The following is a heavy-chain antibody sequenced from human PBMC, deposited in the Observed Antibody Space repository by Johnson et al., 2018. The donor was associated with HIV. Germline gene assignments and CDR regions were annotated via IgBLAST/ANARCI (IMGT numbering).Heavy chain of an antibody. CDR1: GFTVSSNY. J-gene: IGHJ3*02. CDR3: ARTGYSSSWYRNHDAFDI. CDR2: IGTAGDT. Sequence: GGGLIQPGGSLRLSCAASGFTVSSNYMSWVRQAPGKGLEWVSAIGTAGDTYYPGSVKGRFTISRDNSKNTLYLQMNSLIAEDTAVYYCARTGYSSSWYRNHDAFDIWGQGTMVTVSS. D-gene: IGHD6-13*01. V-gene: IGHV3-53*01.